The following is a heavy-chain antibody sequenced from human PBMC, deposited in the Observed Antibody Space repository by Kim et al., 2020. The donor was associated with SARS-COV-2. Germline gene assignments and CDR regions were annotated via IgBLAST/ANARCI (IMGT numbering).Heavy chain of an antibody. CDR2: ISNDGPTA. J-gene: IGHJ4*02. V-gene: IGHV3-33*05. CDR3: ARPSSSHFDF. Sequence: GGSLRLSCAASGFIFRNFGMNWVRQAPGKGLEWVAFISNDGPTAIYADSVRGRFTISRDYSENKLYLQMDSLSAGDTAVYYCARPSSSHFDFWGQGTLVT. CDR1: GFIFRNFG. D-gene: IGHD3-10*01.